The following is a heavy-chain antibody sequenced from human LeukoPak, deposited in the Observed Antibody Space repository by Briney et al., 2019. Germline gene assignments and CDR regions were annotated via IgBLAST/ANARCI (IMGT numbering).Heavy chain of an antibody. V-gene: IGHV4-39*01. Sequence: SETLSLTCTVSGGSISSSSHSWGWIRQPPGKGVEWIGSISYSGSTYYNPSLKTRVTMSVDTSEKQFSLKLSSVTAADSTVYYCVRIYCTSTSCYGDSYYGMDVWGQGTTVTVSS. J-gene: IGHJ6*02. D-gene: IGHD2-2*01. CDR1: GGSISSSSHS. CDR2: ISYSGST. CDR3: VRIYCTSTSCYGDSYYGMDV.